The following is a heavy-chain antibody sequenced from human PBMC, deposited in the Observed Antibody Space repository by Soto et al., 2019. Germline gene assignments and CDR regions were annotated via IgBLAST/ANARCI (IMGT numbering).Heavy chain of an antibody. V-gene: IGHV5-51*01. CDR1: GYSFTSYW. CDR3: ARAGYSSSWLTGDYYYSGMHV. CDR2: IYPGDSDT. J-gene: IGHJ6*02. Sequence: GESLKISCKGSGYSFTSYWIGWVRQMPGKGLEWMGIIYPGDSDTRYSPSFQGQVTISADKSISTAYLQWSSLKASDTAMYYCARAGYSSSWLTGDYYYSGMHVSGPGTTVTVS. D-gene: IGHD6-13*01.